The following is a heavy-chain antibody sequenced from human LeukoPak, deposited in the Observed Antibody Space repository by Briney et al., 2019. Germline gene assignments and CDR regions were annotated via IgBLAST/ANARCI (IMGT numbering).Heavy chain of an antibody. J-gene: IGHJ4*02. Sequence: ASVKVSCKVSGYTLTELSMHWVRQAPGRGLEWMGRINPNSGGTNYAQKFQGRVTMTRDTSISTAYMELSRLRSDDTAVYYCARAGIAAAGVLFDYWGQGTLVTVSS. CDR2: INPNSGGT. CDR3: ARAGIAAAGVLFDY. CDR1: GYTLTELS. V-gene: IGHV1-2*06. D-gene: IGHD6-13*01.